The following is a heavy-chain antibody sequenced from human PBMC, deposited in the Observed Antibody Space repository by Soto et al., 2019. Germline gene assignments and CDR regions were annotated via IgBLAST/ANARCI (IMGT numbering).Heavy chain of an antibody. D-gene: IGHD1-26*01. CDR1: EGTFSAYT. CDR3: ARHVLLPSYKFYYMDV. V-gene: IGHV1-69*08. J-gene: IGHJ6*03. Sequence: QGQLVQSGAEVKKPGSSVKVSCTASEGTFSAYTINWVLQAPGQRLDWMARIIPKHGTATYAEKFQRRAATTAARSTNHAYLELSSLRSDDTAVYYCARHVLLPSYKFYYMDVWCKGTTLTLSS. CDR2: IIPKHGTA.